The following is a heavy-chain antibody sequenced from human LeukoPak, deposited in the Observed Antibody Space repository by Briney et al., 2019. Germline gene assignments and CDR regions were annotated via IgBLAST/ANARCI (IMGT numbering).Heavy chain of an antibody. J-gene: IGHJ5*01. V-gene: IGHV4-39*01. CDR1: GDSISRSSYF. CDR3: ARLVRYCSGGTCYWFDS. CDR2: IYYSGRT. Sequence: SETPSLTCSVSGDSISRSSYFWGWIRPPPGKGLEWIASIYYSGRTYINPSLKSRVTISVDTSRDQSSLKLSSVAAADTAVYYCARLVRYCSGGTCYWFDSWGQGTLVTASS. D-gene: IGHD2-15*01.